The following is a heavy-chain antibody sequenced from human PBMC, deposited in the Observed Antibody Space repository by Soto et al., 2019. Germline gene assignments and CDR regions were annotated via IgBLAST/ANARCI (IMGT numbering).Heavy chain of an antibody. Sequence: SETLSLTCTVSGGSISSYYWSWIRQPAGKGLGWIGRIYTSGRTNYNPSLKSRVTMSVDTSKNQFSLNLSSVTAADTAVYYCARDPYFVYGMDVWGQGTTVTVSS. J-gene: IGHJ6*02. D-gene: IGHD3-9*01. CDR3: ARDPYFVYGMDV. CDR1: GGSISSYY. V-gene: IGHV4-4*07. CDR2: IYTSGRT.